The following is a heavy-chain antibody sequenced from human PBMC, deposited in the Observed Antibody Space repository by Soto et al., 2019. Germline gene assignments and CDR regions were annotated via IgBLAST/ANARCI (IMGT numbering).Heavy chain of an antibody. J-gene: IGHJ4*02. CDR1: GGTFNNYG. D-gene: IGHD3-9*01. CDR2: IIPMIRRT. V-gene: IGHV1-69*01. Sequence: QVQLVQSGAEVKKPGSSVKVSCKASGGTFNNYGMGWVRQAPGQGLEWMGGIIPMIRRTNYAQKFQGRVTLTADASRSTAYMELRSLRSEYTAVYYCASWDYDFLTGFSYDDCGQGPLVTVSS. CDR3: ASWDYDFLTGFSYDD.